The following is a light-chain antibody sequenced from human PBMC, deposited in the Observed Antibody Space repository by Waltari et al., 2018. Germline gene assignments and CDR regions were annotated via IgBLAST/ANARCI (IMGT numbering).Light chain of an antibody. Sequence: EIVMTQSPVTLSVSPGERATLSCRASQSVSSNLAWYQQKPGQAPRLLIYGASTRATGIPARFSGSGSGTEFTLIISSLQSEDFAVYYCQQYNNWPQTFGQGTKVEIK. CDR2: GAS. V-gene: IGKV3-15*01. J-gene: IGKJ1*01. CDR1: QSVSSN. CDR3: QQYNNWPQT.